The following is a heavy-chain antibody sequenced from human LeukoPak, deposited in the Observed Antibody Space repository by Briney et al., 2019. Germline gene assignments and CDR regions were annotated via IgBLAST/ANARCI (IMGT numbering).Heavy chain of an antibody. D-gene: IGHD1-26*01. V-gene: IGHV4-39*01. CDR2: IYYSGST. Sequence: PSETLSLTRTVSGGSISSSSYDWGWLRQPPGKGLEWIVSIYYSGSTYYNPSIKSPFTISVDTTKNEFSLKLSSGTAADTAVYYCARHEGGATPFDYWGQGTLVTVSS. CDR3: ARHEGGATPFDY. CDR1: GGSISSSSYD. J-gene: IGHJ4*02.